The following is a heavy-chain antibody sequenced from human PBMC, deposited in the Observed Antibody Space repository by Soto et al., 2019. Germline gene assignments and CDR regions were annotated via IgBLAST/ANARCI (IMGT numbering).Heavy chain of an antibody. Sequence: EVQLVDTRGGLIQPGGSLRLSCAASGFTVSSNYMSWGSQAPGKGLEWVSVIYSGGSAYYADSVKGRFTISRDNSKNTLYLQMNSLRAEDTAVYYCARDYSSSRYYGMDVWGQGTTVTVSS. J-gene: IGHJ6*02. CDR3: ARDYSSSRYYGMDV. CDR2: IYSGGSA. D-gene: IGHD3-22*01. V-gene: IGHV3-53*02. CDR1: GFTVSSNY.